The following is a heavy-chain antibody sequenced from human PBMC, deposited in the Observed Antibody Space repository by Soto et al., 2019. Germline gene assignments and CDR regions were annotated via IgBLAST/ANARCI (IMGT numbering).Heavy chain of an antibody. D-gene: IGHD4-17*01. J-gene: IGHJ3*02. Sequence: EVQLVESGGGLVKPGGSLRLSCAASGFTFSSYSMNWVRQAPGKGLEWVSSISSSSSYIYYAGSVKGRFTISRDNAKNSLYLQMNSLRAEDTAVYYCARSGASAAFDIWGQGTMVTVSS. V-gene: IGHV3-21*01. CDR2: ISSSSSYI. CDR1: GFTFSSYS. CDR3: ARSGASAAFDI.